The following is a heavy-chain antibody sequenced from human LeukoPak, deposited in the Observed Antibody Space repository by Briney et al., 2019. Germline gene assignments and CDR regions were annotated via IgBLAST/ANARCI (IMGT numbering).Heavy chain of an antibody. D-gene: IGHD6-13*01. CDR1: GFTFGDYA. CDR2: IRSKAYGGTT. CDR3: TREPGDSSSYTDYYYGMDV. J-gene: IGHJ6*02. Sequence: PGGSLRLSCTASGFTFGDYAMSWFRQAPGKGLEWVGFIRSKAYGGTTEYAASVKGRFTISRDDSKSIAYLQMNSLKTEDTAVYYCTREPGDSSSYTDYYYGMDVWGQGTTVTVSS. V-gene: IGHV3-49*03.